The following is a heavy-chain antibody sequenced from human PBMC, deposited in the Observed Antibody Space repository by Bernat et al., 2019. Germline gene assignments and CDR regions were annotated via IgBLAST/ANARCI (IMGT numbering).Heavy chain of an antibody. CDR1: GGSFSGYY. V-gene: IGHV4-34*01. Sequence: QVQLQQWGAGLLKPSETLSLTCAVYGGSFSGYYWSWIRQPPGKGLEWIGEINHSGSTNYNPSLKSRVTISVDTSKNQFSLKLSSVTAADTAVYYCARAVVPAEGKHAPEHHYYYYMDVWGKGTTVTVSS. CDR3: ARAVVPAEGKHAPEHHYYYYMDV. D-gene: IGHD2-2*01. CDR2: INHSGST. J-gene: IGHJ6*03.